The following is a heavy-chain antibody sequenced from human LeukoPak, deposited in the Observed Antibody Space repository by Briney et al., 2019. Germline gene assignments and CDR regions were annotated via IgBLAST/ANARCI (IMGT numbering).Heavy chain of an antibody. J-gene: IGHJ4*02. CDR2: ISLSGST. Sequence: SETLSLTCAVSGDSISSSNWWTWVRQTPGKGLEWIGEISLSGSTNYNPSLKSRVTISIDKSNNQFSLKLSSVTAADTAVYYCARGYYGGNSGIGYWGQGTLVTVSS. D-gene: IGHD4-23*01. CDR1: GDSISSSNW. CDR3: ARGYYGGNSGIGY. V-gene: IGHV4-4*02.